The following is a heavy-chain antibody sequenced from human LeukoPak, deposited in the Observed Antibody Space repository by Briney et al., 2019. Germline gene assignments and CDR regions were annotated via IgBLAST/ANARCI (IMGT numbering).Heavy chain of an antibody. V-gene: IGHV4-59*01. D-gene: IGHD5-18*01. CDR1: GGSISSYY. Sequence: SETLSLTCTVSGGSISSYYWSWIRQPPGKGLEWIGYIYYSGSTNYNPSLKSRVTISVDTSKNQFSLKLSPVTAADTAVYYCARERAMDMYNWFDPWGQGTLVTVSS. CDR3: ARERAMDMYNWFDP. J-gene: IGHJ5*02. CDR2: IYYSGST.